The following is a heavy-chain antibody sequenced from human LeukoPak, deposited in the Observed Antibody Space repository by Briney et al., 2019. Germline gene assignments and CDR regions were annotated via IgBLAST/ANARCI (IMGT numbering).Heavy chain of an antibody. CDR1: GFTFSSYA. CDR3: ATRGYCSSTSCAGVGYYYYGMDV. CDR2: ISGSGGST. D-gene: IGHD2-2*01. V-gene: IGHV3-23*01. Sequence: PGGSLRLSCAASGFTFSSYAMSWVRQAPGKGLEWVSAISGSGGSTYYADSGRGRFTISTDNSKNTLDLQMNSLRAEDTAVYYCATRGYCSSTSCAGVGYYYYGMDVWGQGTTVTVSS. J-gene: IGHJ6*02.